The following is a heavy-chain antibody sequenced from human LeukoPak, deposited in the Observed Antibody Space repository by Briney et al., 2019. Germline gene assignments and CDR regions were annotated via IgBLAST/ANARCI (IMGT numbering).Heavy chain of an antibody. CDR1: GDSISSYY. J-gene: IGHJ4*02. D-gene: IGHD3-22*01. Sequence: SETLSLTCTVSGDSISSYYWNWIRQPPGKGLEWIGFIYSSGTTNYNPSLKSRLSFSIDTSKNQFSLKLTSMTAADTAVYYCAREVGGYDSSGYYSYYFDYWGQGTLVTVSS. V-gene: IGHV4-59*01. CDR2: IYSSGTT. CDR3: AREVGGYDSSGYYSYYFDY.